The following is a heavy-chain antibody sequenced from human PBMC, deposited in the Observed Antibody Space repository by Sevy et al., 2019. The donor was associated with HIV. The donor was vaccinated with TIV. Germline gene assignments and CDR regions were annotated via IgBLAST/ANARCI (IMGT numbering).Heavy chain of an antibody. J-gene: IGHJ4*02. D-gene: IGHD3-22*01. CDR1: GFTFSSYS. V-gene: IGHV3-21*01. CDR3: ARTPLTMIVVVPLDY. Sequence: GGSLRLSCAASGFTFSSYSMNWVRQAPGKGLEWVSSISSSSSYIYYADSVKGRFTISRDNAKNSLYLQMNSLRAEDTAVYYCARTPLTMIVVVPLDYWGQRTLVTVSS. CDR2: ISSSSSYI.